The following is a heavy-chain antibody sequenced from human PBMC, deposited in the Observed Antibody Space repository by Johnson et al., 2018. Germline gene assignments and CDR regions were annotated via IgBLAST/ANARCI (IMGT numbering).Heavy chain of an antibody. D-gene: IGHD3-10*01. CDR3: ASYSWGGGSGSYYPNYYYYYGMDV. CDR1: GFTVSSNY. V-gene: IGHV3-53*01. CDR2: IYSGGRT. Sequence: VQLVESGGGLIQPGGSXRLSCAASGFTVSSNYMSWVRQAPGKGLEWVPVIYSGGRTYYADSAKGRFTISRNNSKNTLYLQMNTLRAEDTAVYYCASYSWGGGSGSYYPNYYYYYGMDVWGQGTTVTVSS. J-gene: IGHJ6*02.